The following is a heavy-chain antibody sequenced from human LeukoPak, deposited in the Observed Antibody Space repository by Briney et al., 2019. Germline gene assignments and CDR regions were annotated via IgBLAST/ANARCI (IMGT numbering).Heavy chain of an antibody. CDR1: GYTFTSYG. J-gene: IGHJ4*02. Sequence: ASVKVSCKASGYTFTSYGISWVRQAPGQGLEWMGWISAYNGNTNYAQKLQGRVTMTTDTSTSTAYMELRSLRSDDTAVYYCARDANSFPGIAVAGKVIGYHFDYWGQGTLVTVSS. CDR3: ARDANSFPGIAVAGKVIGYHFDY. D-gene: IGHD6-19*01. V-gene: IGHV1-18*01. CDR2: ISAYNGNT.